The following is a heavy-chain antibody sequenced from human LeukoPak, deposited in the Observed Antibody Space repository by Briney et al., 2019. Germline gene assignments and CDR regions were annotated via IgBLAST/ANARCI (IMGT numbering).Heavy chain of an antibody. D-gene: IGHD4-17*01. CDR3: VRSEITTVTTSDY. Sequence: SVKVSCKASGGTFSSYAISWVRQAPGQGLEWMGGIIPIFGTANYAQKFQGRVTITADESTSTAYMELSSLRSEDTAVYYCVRSEITTVTTSDYWGQGTLVTVSS. V-gene: IGHV1-69*13. CDR2: IIPIFGTA. CDR1: GGTFSSYA. J-gene: IGHJ4*02.